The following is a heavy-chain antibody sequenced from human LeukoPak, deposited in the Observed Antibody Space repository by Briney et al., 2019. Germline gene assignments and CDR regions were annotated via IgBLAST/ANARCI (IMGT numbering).Heavy chain of an antibody. D-gene: IGHD6-13*01. Sequence: PSETLSLTCTVSGGSISTYYWSWIRQPAGKGLEWIGRIYTTGSTNYNPSLKSRLTMSVDTSKNQFSLNLSSVTAADTAVYYCARISSSNWYNERGAFDVWGQGTMVTVSS. CDR3: ARISSSNWYNERGAFDV. CDR2: IYTTGST. CDR1: GGSISTYY. J-gene: IGHJ3*01. V-gene: IGHV4-4*07.